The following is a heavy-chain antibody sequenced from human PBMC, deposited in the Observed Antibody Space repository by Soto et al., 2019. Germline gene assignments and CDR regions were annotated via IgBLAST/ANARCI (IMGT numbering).Heavy chain of an antibody. CDR2: IYYSRSD. D-gene: IGHD3-22*01. CDR1: GDSINSADYY. V-gene: IGHV4-30-4*01. J-gene: IGHJ4*02. Sequence: SETLSLTCTVSGDSINSADYYWSWLRQPPGKGLEWIGYIYYSRSDYYNPSLGRRATITIDTSRNQFSLDLMSVTAADTAVYYCARVVQFYDSSGYSFYYFDYWGQGALVTVSA. CDR3: ARVVQFYDSSGYSFYYFDY.